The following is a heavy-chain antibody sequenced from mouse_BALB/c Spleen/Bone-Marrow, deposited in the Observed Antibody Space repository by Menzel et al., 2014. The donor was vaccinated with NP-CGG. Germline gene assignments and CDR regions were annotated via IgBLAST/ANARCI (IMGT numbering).Heavy chain of an antibody. CDR3: ATYDGFYFDY. V-gene: IGHV3-8*02. CDR2: ISYSGST. J-gene: IGHJ2*01. D-gene: IGHD2-3*01. Sequence: EVKVVESGPSLVKSSQTLSLTCSVTGDSITSGYWNWIRKFPGNKLEYMGYISYSGSTYYSPSLKSRISITRDTSKNQYYLQLNSVTTEDTATYYCATYDGFYFDYWGQGTTLTASS. CDR1: GDSITSGY.